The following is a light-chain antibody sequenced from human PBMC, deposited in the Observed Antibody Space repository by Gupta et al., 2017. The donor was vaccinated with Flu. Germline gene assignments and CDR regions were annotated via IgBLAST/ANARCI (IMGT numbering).Light chain of an antibody. CDR1: SSDIGAYKY. J-gene: IGLJ1*01. V-gene: IGLV2-8*01. CDR2: EVT. Sequence: QSALTQPPSASGSPGQSITISCTGTSSDIGAYKYVSWHQQHAGKAPKLIIYEVTKRPAGVPDSFSGSKSGNTASLTVSGHQAEDEGDYYCSSHTVSDTFVCGTGTAVTVL. CDR3: SSHTVSDTFV.